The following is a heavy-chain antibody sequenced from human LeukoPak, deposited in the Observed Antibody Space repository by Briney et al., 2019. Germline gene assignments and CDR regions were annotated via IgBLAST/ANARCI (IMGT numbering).Heavy chain of an antibody. V-gene: IGHV3-23*01. D-gene: IGHD3-22*01. CDR1: GFTFNNYA. J-gene: IGHJ4*02. CDR3: AKEVPATDYYDSSGYGLLYY. CDR2: ISSSGGTT. Sequence: GSLRLSCAASGFTFNNYAMSWVRQAPGKGLEWVSAISSSGGTTYYADSVKGRFTISRDNSKNTLYLQMNSLRAEDTAVYYCAKEVPATDYYDSSGYGLLYYWGQGTLVTVSS.